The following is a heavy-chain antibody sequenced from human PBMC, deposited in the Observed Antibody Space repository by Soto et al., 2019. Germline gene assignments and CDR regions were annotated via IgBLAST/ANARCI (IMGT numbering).Heavy chain of an antibody. CDR3: ARAEGYGGKGDLDH. D-gene: IGHD5-12*01. CDR2: INAGNGNT. V-gene: IGHV1-3*01. CDR1: GYIFTSYG. J-gene: IGHJ4*02. Sequence: QVQLVQSGAEVKKPGASVKVSCKASGYIFTSYGVHWVRQAPGQSLEWMGWINAGNGNTEYSQNFQGRVTITRDTSASTAYMELNSLRSEDTAVYSCARAEGYGGKGDLDHWGQGTLVTVSS.